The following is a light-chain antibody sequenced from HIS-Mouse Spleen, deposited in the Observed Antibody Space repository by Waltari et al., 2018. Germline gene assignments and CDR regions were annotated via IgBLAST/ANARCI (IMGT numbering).Light chain of an antibody. CDR2: GNS. J-gene: IGLJ2*01. V-gene: IGLV1-40*01. Sequence: QSVLTQPPSVSGAPGQRVTISCTGSSSNIGAGYDVPWYPQLPGTAPKLLIYGNSNRPSGVPDRFSGSKSGTSASLAITGLQAEDEADYYCQSYDSSLSGSGVFGGGTKLTVL. CDR3: QSYDSSLSGSGV. CDR1: SSNIGAGYD.